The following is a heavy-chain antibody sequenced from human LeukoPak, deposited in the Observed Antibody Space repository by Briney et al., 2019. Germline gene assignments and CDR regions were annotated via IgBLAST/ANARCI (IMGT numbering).Heavy chain of an antibody. J-gene: IGHJ1*01. V-gene: IGHV3-21*01. CDR1: GFTFSSYS. D-gene: IGHD3-3*01. CDR2: ISSSSYI. CDR3: ARVRGFLEDPN. Sequence: PGGSLRLSCAASGFTFSSYSMNWVRQAPGKGLEWVSSISSSSYIYYADSVKGRFTISRDNAKNSLYLQMNSLRAEDTAVYYCARVRGFLEDPNWGQGTLVTVSS.